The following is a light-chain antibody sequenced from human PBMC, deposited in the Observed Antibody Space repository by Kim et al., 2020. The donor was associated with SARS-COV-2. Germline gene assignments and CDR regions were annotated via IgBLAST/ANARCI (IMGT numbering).Light chain of an antibody. J-gene: IGLJ2*01. CDR3: QVWHSSSDHRVV. Sequence: PGKTDRITGRENSIGSNSLHLYQQEPGQAPVLAISDDTDPPSGLPERYSGSNSGNTATLTISRVEVGYEADFDCQVWHSSSDHRVVFGVGTLLTVL. CDR2: DDT. CDR1: SIGSNS. V-gene: IGLV3-21*03.